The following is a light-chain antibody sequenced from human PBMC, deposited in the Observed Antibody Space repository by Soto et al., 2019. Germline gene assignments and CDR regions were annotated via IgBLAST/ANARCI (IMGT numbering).Light chain of an antibody. CDR2: GGF. Sequence: EILLTQSPATLSLSPGERATLSCRASQSVSSYLAWYQEKPGQAPRPLIYGGFSRATGIPDRFGGSGSGTDFPLTNSILEPEDFAVYYCQQYGSSPITFGQGTRLEIK. CDR1: QSVSSY. CDR3: QQYGSSPIT. V-gene: IGKV3-20*01. J-gene: IGKJ5*01.